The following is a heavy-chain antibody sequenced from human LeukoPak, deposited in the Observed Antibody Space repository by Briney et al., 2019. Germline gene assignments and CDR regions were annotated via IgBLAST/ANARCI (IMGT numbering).Heavy chain of an antibody. CDR3: ASTYYYGSGRD. J-gene: IGHJ4*02. Sequence: SETLSLTCAVYGGSFSGYYWSWIRQPPGKGLEWIGEINHSGSTNYNPSLKSRVTISVDTSKNQFSLKLSSVTAADTAVYYCASTYYYGSGRDWGQGTLVTVSS. CDR1: GGSFSGYY. D-gene: IGHD3-10*01. V-gene: IGHV4-34*01. CDR2: INHSGST.